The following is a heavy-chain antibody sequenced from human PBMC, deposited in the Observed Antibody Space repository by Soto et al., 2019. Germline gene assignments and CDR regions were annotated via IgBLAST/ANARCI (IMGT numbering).Heavy chain of an antibody. CDR3: AREGNSLGY. D-gene: IGHD4-4*01. Sequence: PGGSLRLSCAASGFTFSSYSMNWVRQAPGKGLEWVSYISSSSTIYYADSVKGRFTISRDNAKNSLYLQMNSLRAEDTAVYYCAREGNSLGYWGQGTLVTVSS. J-gene: IGHJ4*02. V-gene: IGHV3-48*01. CDR1: GFTFSSYS. CDR2: ISSSSTI.